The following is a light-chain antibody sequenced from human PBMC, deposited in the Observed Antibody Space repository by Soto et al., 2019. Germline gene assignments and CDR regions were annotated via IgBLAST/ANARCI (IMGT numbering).Light chain of an antibody. CDR3: QQTYTSRPWT. V-gene: IGKV1-39*01. CDR2: AAS. CDR1: QSIGSY. J-gene: IGKJ1*01. Sequence: DIQMTQSPSSLSASVGDRVTITCRASQSIGSYLNWYRQKPGKAPELLIYAASNLQRGVPSRFRGSGSGTEFTLTISSLQPEDFATYYCQQTYTSRPWTFGRGTKVDIK.